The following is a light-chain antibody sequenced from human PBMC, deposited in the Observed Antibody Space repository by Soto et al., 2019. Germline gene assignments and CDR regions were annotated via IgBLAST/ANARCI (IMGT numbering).Light chain of an antibody. CDR1: SSDVGSYNL. V-gene: IGLV2-23*02. CDR2: EVS. Sequence: QSVLTQPASVSGSPGQSITISCTGTSSDVGSYNLVSWYQQHPGKAPKLMIFEVSKRPSGLSNRFSASKSGNTASLTISGLQAEDEADYYCCSYVRSSTYVFGTGTKVTVL. CDR3: CSYVRSSTYV. J-gene: IGLJ1*01.